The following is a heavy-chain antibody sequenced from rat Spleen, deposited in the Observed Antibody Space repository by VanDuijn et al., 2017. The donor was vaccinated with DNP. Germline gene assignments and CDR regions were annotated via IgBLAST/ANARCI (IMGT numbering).Heavy chain of an antibody. CDR2: IIYDGSST. J-gene: IGHJ2*01. D-gene: IGHD4-3*01. CDR1: GFTFSDYA. CDR3: TRRISTVNSGSYFDY. Sequence: EVQLVESGGGLVQPGRSLKLSCAASGFTFSDYAMAWVRQAPKKGLEWVATIIYDGSSTYYRDSVKGRFTISRDNAKSTLYLQMDSLRSEDTGTYYCTRRISTVNSGSYFDYLGQGVMVTVSS. V-gene: IGHV5-17*01.